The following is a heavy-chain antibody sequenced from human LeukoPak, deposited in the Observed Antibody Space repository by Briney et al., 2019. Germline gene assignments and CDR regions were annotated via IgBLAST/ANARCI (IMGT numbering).Heavy chain of an antibody. J-gene: IGHJ3*02. V-gene: IGHV4-4*07. CDR1: GGSISSYY. Sequence: PSETLSLTCAVSGGSISSYYWSWIRQPAGKGLEWIGRIYTSGSTNYNPSLKSRVTMSVDTSKNQFSLKLSSVTAADTAVYYCARGVYCTNGVCPDAFDIWGQGTMVTVSS. CDR3: ARGVYCTNGVCPDAFDI. CDR2: IYTSGST. D-gene: IGHD2-8*01.